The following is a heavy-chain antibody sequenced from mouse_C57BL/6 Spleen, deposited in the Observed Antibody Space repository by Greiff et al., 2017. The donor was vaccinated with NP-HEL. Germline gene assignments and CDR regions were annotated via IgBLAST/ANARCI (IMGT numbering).Heavy chain of an antibody. CDR1: GFTFSDYY. CDR3: ARESRQLRLHVFDY. J-gene: IGHJ2*01. CDR2: INYDGSST. D-gene: IGHD3-2*02. Sequence: DVKLVESEGGLVQPGSSMKLSCTASGFTFSDYYMAWVRQVPEKGLEWVANINYDGSSTYYLDSLKSRFIISRDNAKNILYLQMSSLKSEDTATYYCARESRQLRLHVFDYWGQGTTLTVSS. V-gene: IGHV5-16*01.